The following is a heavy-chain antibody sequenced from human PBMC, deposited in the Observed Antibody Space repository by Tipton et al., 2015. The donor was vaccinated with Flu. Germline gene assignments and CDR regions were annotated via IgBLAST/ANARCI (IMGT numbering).Heavy chain of an antibody. V-gene: IGHV4-39*07. Sequence: LRLSCTVSGGSISSSSYYWGWIRQPPGKGLEWIGSIYYSGSTYYNPSLKSRVTISVDTSKNQFSLKLSSVTAADTAVYYCARGIGQDLYYYYGMDVWGQGTTVTVSS. CDR1: GGSISSSSYY. D-gene: IGHD2-15*01. CDR3: ARGIGQDLYYYYGMDV. J-gene: IGHJ6*02. CDR2: IYYSGST.